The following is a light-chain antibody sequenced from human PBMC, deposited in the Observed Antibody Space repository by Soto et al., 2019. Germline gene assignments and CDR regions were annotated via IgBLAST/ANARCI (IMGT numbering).Light chain of an antibody. CDR2: GSF. V-gene: IGKV3-15*01. CDR1: QSVDNN. J-gene: IGKJ4*01. Sequence: EIVMTQSRVTLSASPGKSVTLSCRASQSVDNNVAWYQQKPGQAPRLLIVGSFARATGIPARFSGSGSGIEFTLTFSSLQSEYFALYYCHQYNTWPLTFGGGTKVDI. CDR3: HQYNTWPLT.